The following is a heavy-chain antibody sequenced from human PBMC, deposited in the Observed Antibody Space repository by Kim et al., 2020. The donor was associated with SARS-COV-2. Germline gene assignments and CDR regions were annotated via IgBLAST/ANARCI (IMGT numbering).Heavy chain of an antibody. CDR3: ARGRHYDSSGYYYRYYGMDV. D-gene: IGHD3-22*01. Sequence: GESLKISCKGSGYSFTSYWISWVRQMPGKGLEWMGRIDPSDSYTNYSPSFQGHVTISADKSISTAYLQWSSLKASDTAMYYCARGRHYDSSGYYYRYYGMDVWGQGTTVTVSS. J-gene: IGHJ6*02. V-gene: IGHV5-10-1*01. CDR2: IDPSDSYT. CDR1: GYSFTSYW.